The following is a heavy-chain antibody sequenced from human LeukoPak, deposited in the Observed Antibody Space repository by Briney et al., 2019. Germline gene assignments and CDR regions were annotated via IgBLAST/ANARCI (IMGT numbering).Heavy chain of an antibody. J-gene: IGHJ4*02. V-gene: IGHV3-74*01. CDR2: INTDGTRT. Sequence: GGSLRLSCAASGFTFNSYWMHWVRQVPGKGLVWVSRINTDGTRTNYVDSAKGRFTISRDNAKNTLFLQMNSLGAEDSAVYYCARGNFYSGSGSSPLDYWGQGTLVTVSS. CDR1: GFTFNSYW. D-gene: IGHD3-10*01. CDR3: ARGNFYSGSGSSPLDY.